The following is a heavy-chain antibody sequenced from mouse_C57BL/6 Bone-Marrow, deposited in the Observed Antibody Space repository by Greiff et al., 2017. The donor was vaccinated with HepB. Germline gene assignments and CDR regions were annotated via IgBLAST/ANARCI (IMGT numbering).Heavy chain of an antibody. D-gene: IGHD1-1*01. V-gene: IGHV1-61*01. Sequence: VKLQQPGAELVRPGSSVKLSCKASGYTFTSYWMDWVKQRPGQGLEWIGNIYPSDSETHYNQKFKDKATLTVDKSSSTAYMQLSSLTSEDSAVYYCARYYYGSSYEFAYWGQGTLVTVSA. J-gene: IGHJ3*01. CDR3: ARYYYGSSYEFAY. CDR1: GYTFTSYW. CDR2: IYPSDSET.